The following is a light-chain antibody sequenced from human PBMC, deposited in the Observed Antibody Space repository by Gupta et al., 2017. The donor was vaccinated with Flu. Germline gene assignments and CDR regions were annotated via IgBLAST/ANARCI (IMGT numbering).Light chain of an antibody. CDR2: WAS. CDR1: QSVLYSSNNKNY. CDR3: QQYDSTPLT. Sequence: DIVITQFPVSLAVSLGERATINCKSRQSVLYSSNNKNYLAWYQQKPGQPPKLLIYWASTRESGVPDRFSGSGSGTDFTRTISSLQAEDVAVYYCQQYDSTPLTFGGGTKVEIK. J-gene: IGKJ4*01. V-gene: IGKV4-1*01.